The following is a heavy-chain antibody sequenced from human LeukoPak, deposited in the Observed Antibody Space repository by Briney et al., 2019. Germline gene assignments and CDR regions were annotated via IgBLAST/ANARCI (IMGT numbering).Heavy chain of an antibody. Sequence: GGSLRLSCAASGFTFSSYAMNWVRQAPGKGLEWVSAISGSGGSTYYADSVKGRFTISRDNAKNSLYLQMNSLRAEDTAVYYCARDLEYSSGWYGYWGQGTLVTVSS. J-gene: IGHJ4*02. CDR1: GFTFSSYA. CDR2: ISGSGGST. D-gene: IGHD6-19*01. CDR3: ARDLEYSSGWYGY. V-gene: IGHV3-23*01.